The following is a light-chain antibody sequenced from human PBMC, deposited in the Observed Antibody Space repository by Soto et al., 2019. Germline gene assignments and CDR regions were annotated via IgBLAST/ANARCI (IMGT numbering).Light chain of an antibody. V-gene: IGKV3-11*01. CDR1: QSVSNNY. Sequence: VSQSVSNNYLAWYQQKPGQAPRLVIYGASNRATGIPARFSGSGSGTDFTFTCGSRVPEDFAVHYLRQRGNWPREFGQGTKVDIK. CDR2: GAS. CDR3: RQRGNWPRE. J-gene: IGKJ1*01.